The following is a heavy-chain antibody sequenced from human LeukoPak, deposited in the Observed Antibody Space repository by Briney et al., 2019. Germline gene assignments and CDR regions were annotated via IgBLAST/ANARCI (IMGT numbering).Heavy chain of an antibody. CDR1: GFTFSIYA. D-gene: IGHD6-19*01. V-gene: IGHV3-23*01. CDR3: AKVRDTRDWYKDAFDI. J-gene: IGHJ3*02. Sequence: PGGSLRLSCAASGFTFSIYAMSWVRQAPGKGLEWVSAITGTGGSTYYVASVKGRFTVSRDNSKNTLYLQMSSLRAEDTAMYYCAKVRDTRDWYKDAFDIWGQGTRVTVSS. CDR2: ITGTGGST.